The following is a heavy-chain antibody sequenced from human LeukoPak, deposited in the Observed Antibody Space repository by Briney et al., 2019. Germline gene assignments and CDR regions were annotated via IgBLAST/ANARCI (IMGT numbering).Heavy chain of an antibody. CDR1: GFTFSTYG. Sequence: GGSLRLSCAASGFTFSTYGMNWVRQAPGKGLECVSYISSSSSNIQYADSVKGRFTISRDYAKNSLYLQMNSLRDEDTAVYYCARNTPRRVYFDYWGQGTLVTVSS. CDR3: ARNTPRRVYFDY. CDR2: ISSSSSNI. J-gene: IGHJ4*02. V-gene: IGHV3-48*02.